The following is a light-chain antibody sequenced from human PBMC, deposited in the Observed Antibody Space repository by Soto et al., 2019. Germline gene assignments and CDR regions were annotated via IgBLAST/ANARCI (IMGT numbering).Light chain of an antibody. CDR3: SSYTSGSTVL. V-gene: IGLV2-14*01. CDR1: SSDVGGYSY. Sequence: QSALTQPPSASGSPGQSVAISCTGTSSDVGGYSYVSWYQQHPDKAPKLIIFEVSNRPSGISSRFSGSKSGNTASLTISGLQAEDEADYYCSSYTSGSTVLFGGGTKLTVL. CDR2: EVS. J-gene: IGLJ2*01.